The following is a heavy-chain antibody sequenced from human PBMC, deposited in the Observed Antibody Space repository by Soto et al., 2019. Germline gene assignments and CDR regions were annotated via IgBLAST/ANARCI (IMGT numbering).Heavy chain of an antibody. V-gene: IGHV4-34*01. CDR3: ARGRNSRHYDYVWGSYRY. Sequence: LSLTCAVYGGSFSGYYWSWIRQPPGKGLEWIGEINHSGSTNYNPSLKSRVTISVDTSKNQFSLKLSSETAADTAVYYCARGRNSRHYDYVWGSYRYWGQGTLVTVSS. D-gene: IGHD3-16*02. J-gene: IGHJ4*02. CDR1: GGSFSGYY. CDR2: INHSGST.